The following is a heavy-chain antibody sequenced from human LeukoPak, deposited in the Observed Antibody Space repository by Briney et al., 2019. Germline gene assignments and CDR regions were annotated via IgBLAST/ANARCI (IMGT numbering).Heavy chain of an antibody. J-gene: IGHJ4*02. Sequence: SETLSLTCAVYGGSFSDYYWNWIRQPPGKGLEWIGEINRGGGTKYNPSLKSRATISVDTSKKQFSLNLSSVTAADTAVYYCARGEDGTGDYRPTYFDSWGQGMLVTVSS. D-gene: IGHD4-17*01. CDR1: GGSFSDYY. CDR3: ARGEDGTGDYRPTYFDS. CDR2: INRGGGT. V-gene: IGHV4-34*01.